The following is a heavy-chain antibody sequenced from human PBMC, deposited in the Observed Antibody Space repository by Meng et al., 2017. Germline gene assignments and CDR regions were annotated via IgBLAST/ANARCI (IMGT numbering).Heavy chain of an antibody. CDR1: GYTLSSDG. Sequence: QGQLVQSGAVLKKPGASVKVSCDTSGYTLSSDGFAWVRQTPEQGLEWLGWINVYSGITNYAQKFQGRVTMTTDTSTRTGYMELTSLTSDDTATYYCATRGNPYLNCWGQGTLVTVSS. J-gene: IGHJ4*02. V-gene: IGHV1-18*01. CDR2: INVYSGIT. CDR3: ATRGNPYLNC.